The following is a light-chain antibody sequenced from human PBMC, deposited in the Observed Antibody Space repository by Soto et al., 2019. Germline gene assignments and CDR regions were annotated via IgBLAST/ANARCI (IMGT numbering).Light chain of an antibody. J-gene: IGKJ1*01. CDR1: QSVSSN. Sequence: EIMVSLLVVTLSVSQRERATLSCRASQSVSSNLSWYQQKPGQAPRLIVYGASTRATGIPARFSGSGSGTEFTLTISSLQSEDFTVYYCPVSTYWLRTFAQLTK. CDR3: PVSTYWLRT. CDR2: GAS. V-gene: IGKV3-15*01.